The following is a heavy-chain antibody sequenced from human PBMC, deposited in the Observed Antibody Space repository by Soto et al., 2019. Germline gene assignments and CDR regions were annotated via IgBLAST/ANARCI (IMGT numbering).Heavy chain of an antibody. J-gene: IGHJ4*02. V-gene: IGHV4-4*02. CDR2: IFHDGTA. CDR1: GVSLTSGNW. Sequence: SETLSLTCAVSGVSLTSGNWWTWVRQSPQRGLEYIGEIFHDGTANYYPSFERRVAMSVDTSRNQFSLKLTSVTAADTAVYFCARLVYDTRLNYMHFDFCGQGTLVTVSS. CDR3: ARLVYDTRLNYMHFDF. D-gene: IGHD3-10*01.